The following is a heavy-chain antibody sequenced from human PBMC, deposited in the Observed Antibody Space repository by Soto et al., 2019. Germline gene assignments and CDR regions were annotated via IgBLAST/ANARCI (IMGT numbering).Heavy chain of an antibody. CDR2: IIPIFGTA. CDR3: ARSMIPPIRAFDI. CDR1: GGTFSRYA. J-gene: IGHJ3*02. D-gene: IGHD3-22*01. V-gene: IGHV1-69*13. Sequence: SVKVACKASGGTFSRYAISWVRQAPGQGLEWMGGIIPIFGTANYAQKFQGRVTITADESTSTAYMELSSLRSEDTAVYYCARSMIPPIRAFDIWGQGTMVTVSS.